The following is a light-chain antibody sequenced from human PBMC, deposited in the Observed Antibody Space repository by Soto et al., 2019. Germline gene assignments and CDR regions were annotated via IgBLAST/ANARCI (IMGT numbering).Light chain of an antibody. CDR2: DVS. CDR1: SSDVGGYNY. J-gene: IGLJ1*01. V-gene: IGLV2-11*01. Sequence: QSALTQPRSVSGSPGQSVTISCTGTSSDVGGYNYVSWYQQHPGKAPKLMIYDVSKRPSGVPDRFSGSKSGNTASLTISGLQAEDEADYYCCSYAGSYLYDFGTGTKLTVL. CDR3: CSYAGSYLYD.